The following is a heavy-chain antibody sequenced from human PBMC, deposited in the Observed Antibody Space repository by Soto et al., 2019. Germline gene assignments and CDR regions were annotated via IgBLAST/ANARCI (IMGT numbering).Heavy chain of an antibody. CDR2: ISDSGGRT. V-gene: IGHV3-23*01. J-gene: IGHJ4*02. CDR3: AKFHGSGTYYNFPDY. CDR1: GFTFSTYS. Sequence: LRLSCAASGFTFSTYSMSWVRQAPGKGLEWVSTISDSGGRTYYAASVKGRFTISRDNSKNTLYLLMNSLSAEDTALYYCAKFHGSGTYYNFPDYWGQGTLVTVSS. D-gene: IGHD3-10*01.